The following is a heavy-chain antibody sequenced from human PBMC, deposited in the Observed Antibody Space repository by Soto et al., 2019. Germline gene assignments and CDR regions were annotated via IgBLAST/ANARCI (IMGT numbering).Heavy chain of an antibody. V-gene: IGHV1-8*01. D-gene: IGHD3-3*01. CDR1: GYTFTSYD. CDR2: MNPNSGNT. CDR3: ARGNYDFWSGHYPLDV. J-gene: IGHJ6*02. Sequence: QVQLVQSGAEVKKPGASVKVSCKASGYTFTSYDINWVRQATGQGLEWMGWMNPNSGNTGYAQKFQGRVTMTRNTSISTAYMELSSLRSEDTAVYYCARGNYDFWSGHYPLDVWGQGTTVTVSS.